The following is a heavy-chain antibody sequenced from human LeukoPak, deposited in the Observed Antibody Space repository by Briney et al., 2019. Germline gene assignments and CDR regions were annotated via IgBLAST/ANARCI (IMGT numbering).Heavy chain of an antibody. J-gene: IGHJ4*02. Sequence: GGSLRLSCAASGFTFSTYSMNWVRRAPGKGLDWILYINPRSTTTYYADSVKGRFAISRDNAQNSLYLQMNSLRTEDTAVYYCAKDQYRSESSLDSWGQGTLVTVSS. CDR3: AKDQYRSESSLDS. CDR1: GFTFSTYS. D-gene: IGHD3-3*01. CDR2: INPRSTTT. V-gene: IGHV3-48*01.